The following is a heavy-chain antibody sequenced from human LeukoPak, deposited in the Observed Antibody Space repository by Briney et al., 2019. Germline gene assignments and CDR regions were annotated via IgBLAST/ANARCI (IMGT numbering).Heavy chain of an antibody. J-gene: IGHJ6*03. CDR3: ARMRRDIMEDYYYYYMDV. D-gene: IGHD2-15*01. CDR2: MNPNSGNT. CDR1: GYTFTSYD. V-gene: IGHV1-8*03. Sequence: VASVKVSCKASGYTFTSYDINWVRQATGQGLEWMGWMNPNSGNTGYAQKFQGRVTITRNTSTSTAYMELSSLRSEDTAVYYCARMRRDIMEDYYYYYMDVWGKGTTVTVSS.